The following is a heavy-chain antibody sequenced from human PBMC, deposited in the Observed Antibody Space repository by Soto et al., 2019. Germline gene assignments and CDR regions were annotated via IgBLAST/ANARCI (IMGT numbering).Heavy chain of an antibody. CDR1: GFTFSSYS. CDR2: ISSSSSYI. Sequence: PGGSLRLSCAASGFTFSSYSMNWVRQAPGKGLEWVSSISSSSSYIYYADSVKGRFTISRDNAKNSLYLQMNSLRAEDTAVYYCAGSGVVVPAAMNGMDVWGQGTTVTVSS. CDR3: AGSGVVVPAAMNGMDV. V-gene: IGHV3-21*01. J-gene: IGHJ6*02. D-gene: IGHD2-2*01.